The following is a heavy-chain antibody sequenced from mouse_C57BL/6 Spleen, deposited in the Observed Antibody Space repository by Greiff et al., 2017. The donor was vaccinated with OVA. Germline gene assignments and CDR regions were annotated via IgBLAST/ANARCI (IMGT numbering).Heavy chain of an antibody. J-gene: IGHJ4*01. D-gene: IGHD4-1*01. CDR3: TREETGAYAMDY. CDR1: GFTFSSYA. CDR2: ISSGGDYI. Sequence: EVHLVESGEGLVKPGGSLKLSCAASGFTFSSYAMSWVRQTPEKRLEWVAYISSGGDYIYYADTVKGRFTISRDNARNTLYLQMSSLKSEDTAMYYCTREETGAYAMDYWGQGTSVTVSS. V-gene: IGHV5-9-1*02.